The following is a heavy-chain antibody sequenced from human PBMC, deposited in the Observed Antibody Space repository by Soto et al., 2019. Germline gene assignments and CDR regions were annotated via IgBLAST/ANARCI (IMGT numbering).Heavy chain of an antibody. V-gene: IGHV4-34*01. CDR1: GGSFSGYY. CDR3: ARGKRFLPAYNSSWYFGYFDY. D-gene: IGHD6-13*01. CDR2: INHSGST. Sequence: SETLSLTCAVYGGSFSGYYWSWIRQPPGKGLEWIGEINHSGSTNYNPSLKSRVTISVDTSKNQFSLKLSSVTAADTAVYYCARGKRFLPAYNSSWYFGYFDYWGQGTLVTVSS. J-gene: IGHJ4*02.